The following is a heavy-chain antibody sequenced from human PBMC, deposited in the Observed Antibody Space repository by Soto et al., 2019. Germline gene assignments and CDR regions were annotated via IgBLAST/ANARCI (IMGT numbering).Heavy chain of an antibody. CDR3: ARARYYGWCFDL. Sequence: SETLSLTCTVSGGSISSYYWSWIRQPAGKGLEWIGRIYTSGSTNYNPSLKSRVTMSVDTSKNQFSLKLTSVTAADTAVYFCARARYYGWCFDLWGLGTPVTVSS. J-gene: IGHJ4*02. D-gene: IGHD3-9*01. CDR2: IYTSGST. V-gene: IGHV4-4*07. CDR1: GGSISSYY.